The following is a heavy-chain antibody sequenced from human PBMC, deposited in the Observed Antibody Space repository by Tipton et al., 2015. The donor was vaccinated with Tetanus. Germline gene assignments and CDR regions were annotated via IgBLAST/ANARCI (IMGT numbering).Heavy chain of an antibody. CDR1: GGSIGSGTYY. J-gene: IGHJ5*02. D-gene: IGHD3-3*01. Sequence: TLSLTCTVSGGSIGSGTYYWSWIRQPPGKGLEWIGEINHSGSTNYNPSLKSRVTISVDTSKNQFSLRLSSVTAADTAVYYCARAEAIFGVVIRFGWFDPWGQGTLVTVSS. CDR2: INHSGST. V-gene: IGHV4-39*07. CDR3: ARAEAIFGVVIRFGWFDP.